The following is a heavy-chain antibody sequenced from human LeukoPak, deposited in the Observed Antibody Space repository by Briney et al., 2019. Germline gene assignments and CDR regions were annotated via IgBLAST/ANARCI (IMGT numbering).Heavy chain of an antibody. Sequence: SVKVSCKASGGTFSSYAISWVRQAPGQGLEWMGGIIPIFGTANYAQKFQGRVTITADESTSTAYMELSSLRSEDTAVYYCARGRSYYYYMDVWGKGTTVTVSS. J-gene: IGHJ6*03. CDR2: IIPIFGTA. CDR1: GGTFSSYA. V-gene: IGHV1-69*13. CDR3: ARGRSYYYYMDV.